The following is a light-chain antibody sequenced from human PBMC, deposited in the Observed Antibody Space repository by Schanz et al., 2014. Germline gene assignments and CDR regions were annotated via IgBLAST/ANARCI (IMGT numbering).Light chain of an antibody. J-gene: IGLJ2*01. Sequence: QSALTQPASVSGSPGQSITISCTGSSSDIGGYNYVSWYQQHPGKAPKLMIFDVSNRPSGVSYRFSGSKSANTASLTVSGLQAEDEADYYCSSYAGSNNLRVVFGGGTKLTVL. V-gene: IGLV2-14*03. CDR1: SSDIGGYNY. CDR2: DVS. CDR3: SSYAGSNNLRVV.